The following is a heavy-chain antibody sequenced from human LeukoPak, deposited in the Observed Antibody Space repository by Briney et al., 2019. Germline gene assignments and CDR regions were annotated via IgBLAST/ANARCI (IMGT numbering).Heavy chain of an antibody. Sequence: ASVKVSCKASGYTFTSYGISWVRQAPGQGLEWMGWISAYNGNTNYAQKLQGRVTMTTDTSTSTAYMELRSLRSDDTAVNYCARDRPSMVRGVIDYWGQGTLVTVSS. CDR3: ARDRPSMVRGVIDY. V-gene: IGHV1-18*01. J-gene: IGHJ4*02. CDR1: GYTFTSYG. D-gene: IGHD3-10*01. CDR2: ISAYNGNT.